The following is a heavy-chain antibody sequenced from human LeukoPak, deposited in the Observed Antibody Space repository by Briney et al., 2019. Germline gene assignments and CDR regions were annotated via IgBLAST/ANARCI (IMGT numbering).Heavy chain of an antibody. Sequence: SETLSLTCAVSGGSISSTNWWSWVRQPPGRGLEWIGEIYHSGSTNYNPSLKSRVTISVDKSKNHFSLKLSSVTAADTAVYYCAKRGAEVGTTIAPGDYWGQGSLVTVSS. CDR3: AKRGAEVGTTIAPGDY. V-gene: IGHV4-4*02. D-gene: IGHD1-26*01. J-gene: IGHJ4*02. CDR2: IYHSGST. CDR1: GGSISSTNW.